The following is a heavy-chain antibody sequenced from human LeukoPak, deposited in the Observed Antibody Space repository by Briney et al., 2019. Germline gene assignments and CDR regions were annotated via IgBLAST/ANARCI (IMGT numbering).Heavy chain of an antibody. Sequence: GGSLRLSCAASGFTFSRSTMDWVRQAPGKGLEWVSSITGSSDYIYYADSVKGRFTISRDNTKNSLSLQMNSLRAEGTAVYYCATANFHAFEIWGQGTMVTVSS. CDR3: ATANFHAFEI. CDR2: ITGSSDYI. V-gene: IGHV3-21*01. D-gene: IGHD6-25*01. CDR1: GFTFSRST. J-gene: IGHJ3*02.